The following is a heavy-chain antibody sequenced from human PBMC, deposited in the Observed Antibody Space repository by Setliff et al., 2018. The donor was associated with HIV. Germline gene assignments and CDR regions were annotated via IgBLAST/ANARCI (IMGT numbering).Heavy chain of an antibody. CDR1: GFTFSSYS. V-gene: IGHV3-21*01. CDR2: ISSSSSYI. CDR3: ARDLYGSGSYSAFDI. J-gene: IGHJ3*02. Sequence: TGGSLRLSCAASGFTFSSYSMNRVRQAPGKGLEWVSSISSSSSYIYYADSVKGRFTISRDNAKNSLYLQMNSLRAEDTAVYSCARDLYGSGSYSAFDIWGQGTLVTVS. D-gene: IGHD3-10*01.